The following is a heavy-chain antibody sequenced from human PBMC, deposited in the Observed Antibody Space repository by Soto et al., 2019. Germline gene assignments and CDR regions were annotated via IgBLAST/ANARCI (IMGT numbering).Heavy chain of an antibody. J-gene: IGHJ3*02. CDR1: GITFSSYA. CDR3: AKTRGTSCYRCDAFDI. D-gene: IGHD2-2*01. CDR2: ISGGGTT. Sequence: GGSLRLSCAASGITFSSYAMSWVRHSPGKGLEWVSAISGGGTTYYADSVKGRFTISRDNSKNTLSLQMNSLRAEDTAVYYCAKTRGTSCYRCDAFDIWGQGTMVTVSS. V-gene: IGHV3-23*01.